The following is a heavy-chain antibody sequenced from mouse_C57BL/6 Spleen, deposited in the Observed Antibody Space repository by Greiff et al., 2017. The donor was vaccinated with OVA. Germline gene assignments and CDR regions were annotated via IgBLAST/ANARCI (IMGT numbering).Heavy chain of an antibody. Sequence: EVQVVESEGGLVQPGSSMKLSCTASGFTFSDYYMAWVRQVPEKGLEWVANINYDGSSTYYLDSLKSRFIISRDNAKNILYLQMSSLKSEDTATYYCAREAIYYGNYFDYWGQGTTLTVSS. CDR1: GFTFSDYY. CDR3: AREAIYYGNYFDY. J-gene: IGHJ2*01. V-gene: IGHV5-16*01. D-gene: IGHD2-1*01. CDR2: INYDGSST.